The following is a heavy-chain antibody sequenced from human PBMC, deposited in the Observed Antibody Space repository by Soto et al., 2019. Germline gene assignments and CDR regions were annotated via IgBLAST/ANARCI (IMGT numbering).Heavy chain of an antibody. J-gene: IGHJ6*02. V-gene: IGHV1-18*01. CDR3: ARDPPKRGERYCSGGSCYSPYYYYYGMDV. D-gene: IGHD2-15*01. CDR2: ISAYNGNT. Sequence: GGSVKVSCKASGYTFTSYGISWVRQAPGQGLEWMGWISAYNGNTNYAQKLQGRVTMTTDTSTSTAYMELRSLRSDDTAVYYCARDPPKRGERYCSGGSCYSPYYYYYGMDVWGQGTTVTV. CDR1: GYTFTSYG.